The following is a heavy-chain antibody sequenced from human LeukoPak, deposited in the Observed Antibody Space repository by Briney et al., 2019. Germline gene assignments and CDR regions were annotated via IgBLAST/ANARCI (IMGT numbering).Heavy chain of an antibody. Sequence: SETLSLTCAVYGGSFSGYYWSWIRQPPGKGLEWIGEINHSGSTNYNPSLKSRVTISVDTSKNQFSLKLSSVTAADTAVYYCARAVVVVVAGYYYYYYGMDVWGQGTTVTVSS. J-gene: IGHJ6*02. CDR3: ARAVVVVVAGYYYYYYGMDV. D-gene: IGHD2-15*01. CDR1: GGSFSGYY. CDR2: INHSGST. V-gene: IGHV4-34*01.